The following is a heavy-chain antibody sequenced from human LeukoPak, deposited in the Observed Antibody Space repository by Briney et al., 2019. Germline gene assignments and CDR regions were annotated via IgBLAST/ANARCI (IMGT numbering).Heavy chain of an antibody. CDR3: VCDFDWLLKAPPNFDS. Sequence: GGSLRLSCAASGFTFSTYPMSWVRQAPGKGLEWVSGLSHSGSSTYYADSVKGRFTISRDNSKNTVYLHLNTLRAEDTAVYYCVCDFDWLLKAPPNFDSWGHGTLVTVSS. CDR2: LSHSGSST. CDR1: GFTFSTYP. J-gene: IGHJ4*01. V-gene: IGHV3-23*01. D-gene: IGHD3-9*01.